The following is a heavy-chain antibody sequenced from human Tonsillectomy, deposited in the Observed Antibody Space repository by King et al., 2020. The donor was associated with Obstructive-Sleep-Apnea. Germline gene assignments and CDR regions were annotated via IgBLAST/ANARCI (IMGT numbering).Heavy chain of an antibody. CDR1: GDSISSGTYA. CDR2: IYHSGST. Sequence: QLQESGSGLVKPSQTLSLTCAVSGDSISSGTYAWNWIRQSSGKGLEWIAYIYHSGSTYYNPSLKSRVTISVDRSKNQFSLKLSYVTAADTAVYYCARGNSGFPIDCFDPWGQGTLVTVSS. V-gene: IGHV4-30-2*06. CDR3: ARGNSGFPIDCFDP. J-gene: IGHJ5*02. D-gene: IGHD5-12*01.